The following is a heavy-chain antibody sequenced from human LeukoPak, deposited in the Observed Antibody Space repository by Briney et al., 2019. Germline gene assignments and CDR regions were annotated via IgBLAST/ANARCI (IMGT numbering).Heavy chain of an antibody. CDR2: IYTSGST. V-gene: IGHV4-4*07. J-gene: IGHJ5*02. D-gene: IGHD2-2*02. CDR1: GGSISSYY. Sequence: SETLSLTCAVSGGSISSYYWSWIRQPAGKGLEWIGHIYTSGSTNYNPSLKSRVTMSLDTSKNQFSLRLSSVTAADTAVYYCARVSYPLRSVVVPAAIRGGWFDPWGQGTLVTVSS. CDR3: ARVSYPLRSVVVPAAIRGGWFDP.